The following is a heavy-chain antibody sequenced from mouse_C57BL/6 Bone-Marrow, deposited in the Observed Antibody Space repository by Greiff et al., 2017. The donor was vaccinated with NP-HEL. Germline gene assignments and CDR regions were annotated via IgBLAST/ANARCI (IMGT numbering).Heavy chain of an antibody. CDR1: GYTFTSYW. V-gene: IGHV1-59*01. CDR2: IDPSDSYT. J-gene: IGHJ4*01. CDR3: ARSTMDY. Sequence: QVQLQQPGAELVRPGTSVKLSCKASGYTFTSYWMHWVKQRPGQGLEWIGVIDPSDSYTNYNQKFKGKATLTVDTSSSTAYMQLSSLTSEDSAVYYCARSTMDYWGQETSVTVSS.